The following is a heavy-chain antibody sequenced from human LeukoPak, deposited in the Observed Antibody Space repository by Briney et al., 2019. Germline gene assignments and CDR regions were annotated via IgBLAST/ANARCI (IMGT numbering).Heavy chain of an antibody. J-gene: IGHJ4*02. D-gene: IGHD1-26*01. CDR1: GYTFTGYY. CDR2: INPNSGGT. CDR3: ARGSGSSVFDY. Sequence: ASVKVSCKASGYTFTGYYMHWVRQAPGQALEWIGWINPNSGGTNYAQKFQGRVTMARDTSISTAYMELSRLRSDDTAVYYCARGSGSSVFDYWGQGTLVTVSS. V-gene: IGHV1-2*02.